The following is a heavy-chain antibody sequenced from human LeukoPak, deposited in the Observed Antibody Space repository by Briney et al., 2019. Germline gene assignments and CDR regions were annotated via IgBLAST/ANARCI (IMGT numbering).Heavy chain of an antibody. J-gene: IGHJ5*02. CDR3: ARLHYDFWSGNYYHNWIDP. Sequence: PSETLSHTCTVSGGSISSYYWTWVRQPAGKGLEWIGRIYISGSANYNPSLQSRVTMSLDTSKNQFSLKLYSVTAADTAVYYCARLHYDFWSGNYYHNWIDPWGQGTLVTVSS. CDR1: GGSISSYY. CDR2: IYISGSA. D-gene: IGHD3-3*01. V-gene: IGHV4-4*07.